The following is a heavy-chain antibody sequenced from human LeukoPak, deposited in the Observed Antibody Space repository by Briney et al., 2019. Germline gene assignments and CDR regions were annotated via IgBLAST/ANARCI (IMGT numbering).Heavy chain of an antibody. CDR2: IYHSGST. CDR3: ARRMATFDY. Sequence: SETLSLTCTVSGGSISSSSYYWGWIRQPPGTGLEWIGEIYHSGSTNYNPSLKSRVTISVDKSKNQFSLKLSSVAAADTAVYYCARRMATFDYWGQGTLVTVSS. J-gene: IGHJ4*02. CDR1: GGSISSSSYY. V-gene: IGHV4-39*07. D-gene: IGHD5-24*01.